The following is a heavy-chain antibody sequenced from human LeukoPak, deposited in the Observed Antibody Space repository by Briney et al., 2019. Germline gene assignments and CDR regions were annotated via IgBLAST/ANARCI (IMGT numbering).Heavy chain of an antibody. Sequence: PGGSLRLSCSASGFTFSNFAMSWVRQPPGRGLEGVSAVSSVGINTYYTHSSKGRFTISRDKSKNTVFLQMHSLTAEDTAVYYCAKPFGFLEWLYGGYFDSWGQGTLVTVSS. J-gene: IGHJ4*02. CDR1: GFTFSNFA. D-gene: IGHD3-3*01. CDR3: AKPFGFLEWLYGGYFDS. CDR2: VSSVGINT. V-gene: IGHV3-23*01.